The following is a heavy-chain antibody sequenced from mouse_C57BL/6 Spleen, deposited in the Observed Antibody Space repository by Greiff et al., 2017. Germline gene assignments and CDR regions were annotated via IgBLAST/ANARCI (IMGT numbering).Heavy chain of an antibody. CDR3: AREERYYYGSSDY. J-gene: IGHJ2*01. CDR1: GYTFTSYW. Sequence: VQLQQPGAELVKPGASVKLSCKASGYTFTSYWMHWVKQRPGQGLEWIGMIHPNSGSTNYNEKFKSKATLTVDKSSSTAYMQLSSLTSEDSAVYYCAREERYYYGSSDYWGQGTTLTVSS. V-gene: IGHV1-64*01. D-gene: IGHD1-1*01. CDR2: IHPNSGST.